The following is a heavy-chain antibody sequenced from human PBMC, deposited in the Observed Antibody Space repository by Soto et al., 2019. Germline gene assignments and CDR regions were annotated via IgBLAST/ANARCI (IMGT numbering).Heavy chain of an antibody. Sequence: EVQLLESGGGSVQPGGSLRLSCVASGHTFQNYAMTWVRQAPGKGLEWVSGISGSGGSTYYADSVRGRFTISREDSKNTLYLQMSSPRAEDTGVDYCANVSRGIGVVAAALKWGHGNLVTVSS. J-gene: IGHJ4*01. D-gene: IGHD2-2*01. CDR3: ANVSRGIGVVAAALK. V-gene: IGHV3-23*01. CDR2: ISGSGGST. CDR1: GHTFQNYA.